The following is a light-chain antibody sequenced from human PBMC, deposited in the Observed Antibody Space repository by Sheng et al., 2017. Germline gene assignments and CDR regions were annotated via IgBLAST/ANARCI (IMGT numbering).Light chain of an antibody. Sequence: QSALTQPRSVSGSPGQSVTISCTGTSSDVGGYNYVSWYQQLPGKAPKLMIYDVTKRPSGVPDRFSGSKSGNTASLTISGLQAEDEADYYCCSYAGSDTLGVFGGGTKLTVL. J-gene: IGLJ3*02. CDR1: SSDVGGYNY. V-gene: IGLV2-11*01. CDR2: DVT. CDR3: CSYAGSDTLGV.